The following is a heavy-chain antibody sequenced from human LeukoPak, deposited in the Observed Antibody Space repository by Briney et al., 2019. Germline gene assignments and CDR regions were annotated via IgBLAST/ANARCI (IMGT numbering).Heavy chain of an antibody. CDR2: LSYDGTTK. V-gene: IGHV3-30-3*01. CDR1: GFTFSTYA. D-gene: IGHD2-2*01. Sequence: GGSLRLSCATSGFTFSTYAIHWVRQAPGKGLGWVALLSYDGTTKYYADSVKGRFILSRDNSRDPLYLQMNSLRPEDTAIYYCARASRYSGSTSCLDYWGQGTLVTVSS. CDR3: ARASRYSGSTSCLDY. J-gene: IGHJ4*02.